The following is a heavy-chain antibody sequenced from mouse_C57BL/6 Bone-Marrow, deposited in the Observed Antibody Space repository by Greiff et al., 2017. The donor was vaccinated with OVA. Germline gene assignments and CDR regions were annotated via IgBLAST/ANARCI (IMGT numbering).Heavy chain of an antibody. CDR2: IDPANGDT. V-gene: IGHV14-4*01. CDR1: GFNIKDDY. Sequence: VQLQQSGAELVRPGASVKLSCTASGFNIKDDYMHWVKPRPEQGLEWIGWIDPANGDTEYASKFQGKATITADTSSNTAYLQLSSLTSEDTAVYYCTLTVYFDYWGQGTTLTVSS. J-gene: IGHJ2*01. D-gene: IGHD1-1*01. CDR3: TLTVYFDY.